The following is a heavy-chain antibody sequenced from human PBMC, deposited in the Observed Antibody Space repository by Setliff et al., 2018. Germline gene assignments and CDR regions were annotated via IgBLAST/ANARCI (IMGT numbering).Heavy chain of an antibody. V-gene: IGHV3-30*02. D-gene: IGHD1-1*01. CDR1: GFAFSTYG. CDR2: IRYDGSYK. Sequence: GESLKISCVASGFAFSTYGMHWVRQAPGKGLEWVAFIRYDGSYKQYEDSVKGRFTISRDNSENTLDLLMNSLRVEDTALYYCAKVKKQLIRGSGFDLWGQGTLVTVSS. J-gene: IGHJ4*02. CDR3: AKVKKQLIRGSGFDL.